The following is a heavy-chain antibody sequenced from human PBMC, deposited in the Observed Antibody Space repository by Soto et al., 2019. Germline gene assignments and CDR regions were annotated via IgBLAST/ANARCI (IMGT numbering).Heavy chain of an antibody. Sequence: QVQLQESGPGLVKPSQTLSLPCTVSGGSINSGGYYWSWIRQHPGKGLEWIGYIYYSESTYYNPSLKSRITLSVDTSKNRFSLKLSSVAAGDTSVYYCARGGGMVRGVTEGFDGWGQGTMVTVSS. CDR3: ARGGGMVRGVTEGFDG. V-gene: IGHV4-31*03. J-gene: IGHJ3*01. CDR2: IYYSEST. CDR1: GGSINSGGYY. D-gene: IGHD3-10*01.